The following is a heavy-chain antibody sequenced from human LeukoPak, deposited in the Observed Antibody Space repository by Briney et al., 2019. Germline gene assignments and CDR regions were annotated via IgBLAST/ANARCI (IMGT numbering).Heavy chain of an antibody. V-gene: IGHV4-59*01. Sequence: SETLCLTCTVSGGFISSYYWSWIRQPPGKGLEWIGYIYYTGSTNYNPSLQSRVTISVDTSKNQFSLRVRSVTAADTAIYYCARQSPLAAAGTFDYWGQGTLVTVSS. J-gene: IGHJ4*02. CDR3: ARQSPLAAAGTFDY. CDR2: IYYTGST. D-gene: IGHD6-13*01. CDR1: GGFISSYY.